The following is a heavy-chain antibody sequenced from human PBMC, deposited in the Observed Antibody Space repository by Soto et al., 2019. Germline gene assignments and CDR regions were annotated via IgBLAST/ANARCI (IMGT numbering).Heavy chain of an antibody. J-gene: IGHJ4*02. CDR2: VSGNGRTT. Sequence: GGSLRLSCAASGFTFSSYAMSWVRQAPGKGLEWVSAVSGNGRTTYYADSVKGRFTISRDNSKNTLYLQMYSLRAEDTAVYYCAKAISSYYVFDFWGQGTLVTVSS. V-gene: IGHV3-23*01. CDR3: AKAISSYYVFDF. D-gene: IGHD6-13*01. CDR1: GFTFSSYA.